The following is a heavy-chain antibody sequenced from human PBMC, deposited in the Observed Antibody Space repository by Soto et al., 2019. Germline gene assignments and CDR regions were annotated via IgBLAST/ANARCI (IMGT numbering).Heavy chain of an antibody. D-gene: IGHD3-22*01. V-gene: IGHV4-59*01. CDR1: GGSISSYY. J-gene: IGHJ4*02. Sequence: PSETLSLTCTVSGGSISSYYWSWIRQPPGKGLEWIGYIYYSGSTNYNPSLKSRVTISVDTSKNQFPLKLSSVTAADTAVYYCARGSFIGYYDSSVYFDYWGQGTLVTVSS. CDR3: ARGSFIGYYDSSVYFDY. CDR2: IYYSGST.